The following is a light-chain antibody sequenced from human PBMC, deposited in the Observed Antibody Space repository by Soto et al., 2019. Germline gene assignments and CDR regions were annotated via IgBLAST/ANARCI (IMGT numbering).Light chain of an antibody. CDR3: QQYNNWPPT. CDR1: QSVSNN. J-gene: IGKJ1*01. Sequence: IVLTQSPATLSLSPGARYTLSCMASQSVSNNYLAWYQQKTGQAARLLIYGASTRATGVTARFSGSGSGTEFTLTISSLQSEDFAVYYCQQYNNWPPTFGQGTKVDI. V-gene: IGKV3-15*01. CDR2: GAS.